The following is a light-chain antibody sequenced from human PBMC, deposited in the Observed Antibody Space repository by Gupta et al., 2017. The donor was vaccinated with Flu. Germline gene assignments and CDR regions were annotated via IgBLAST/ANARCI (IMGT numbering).Light chain of an antibody. CDR3: QQYGSSPT. Sequence: PGTLFLSPGERATLSCRASQRVTNNYLAWYQQKPGQAPRLVIYDGSNGATDTPKRFSGSGSGTDFTLISNRLEPEDFAVYYCQQYGSSPTFGGGTKVEI. CDR2: DGS. CDR1: QRVTNNY. V-gene: IGKV3-20*01. J-gene: IGKJ4*01.